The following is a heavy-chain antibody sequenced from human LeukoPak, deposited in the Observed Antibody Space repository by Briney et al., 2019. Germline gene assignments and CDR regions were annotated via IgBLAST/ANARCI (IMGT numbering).Heavy chain of an antibody. CDR1: GYTFTSYG. CDR3: ARDIHFRGYSGYDSAY. Sequence: ASVKVSCKASGYTFTSYGISWVRQAPGQGLEWMGWISAYNGNTNYAQKLQGRVTMTTDTSTSTAYMELGSLRSDDTAVYYCARDIHFRGYSGYDSAYWGQGTLVTVSS. J-gene: IGHJ4*02. V-gene: IGHV1-18*01. D-gene: IGHD5-12*01. CDR2: ISAYNGNT.